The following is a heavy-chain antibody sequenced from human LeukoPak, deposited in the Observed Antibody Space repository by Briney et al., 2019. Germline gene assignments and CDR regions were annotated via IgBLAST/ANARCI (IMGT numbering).Heavy chain of an antibody. CDR3: ARFGPYYYDSSGYQQMDV. D-gene: IGHD3-22*01. V-gene: IGHV4-59*08. CDR2: IYYSGST. J-gene: IGHJ6*04. CDR1: GGSISSYY. Sequence: SETLSLTCTVSGGSISSYYWSWIRQPPGKGLEWIGYIYYSGSTYYNPSLKSRVTISVDTSKNQFSLKLSSVTAADTAVYYCARFGPYYYDSSGYQQMDVWGKGTTVTVSS.